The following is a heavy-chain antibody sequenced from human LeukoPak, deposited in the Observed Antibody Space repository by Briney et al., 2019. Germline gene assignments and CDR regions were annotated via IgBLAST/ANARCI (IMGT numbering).Heavy chain of an antibody. J-gene: IGHJ3*02. V-gene: IGHV3-13*01. CDR3: ARARDYGDYVNDAFDI. D-gene: IGHD4-17*01. CDR2: IGTVGHT. Sequence: IGTVGHTYYPGSVKGRFTISRENAKNSLNLQMNSLRAGDTAVYYCARARDYGDYVNDAFDIWGQGTMVTVSS.